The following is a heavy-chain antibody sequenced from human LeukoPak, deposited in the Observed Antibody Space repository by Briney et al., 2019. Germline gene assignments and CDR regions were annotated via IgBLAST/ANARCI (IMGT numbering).Heavy chain of an antibody. CDR1: GYTFTGYY. D-gene: IGHD6-19*01. J-gene: IGHJ4*02. Sequence: ASVKVPCKASGYTFTGYYIEWVRQAPGQGLEWMGWINPNSGGTNSAQKFQGRVTMTRDTSIRTAYMELTGLRSDDTAVYYCARDNGIVVAGKDYWGQGTLVTVSS. CDR2: INPNSGGT. V-gene: IGHV1-2*02. CDR3: ARDNGIVVAGKDY.